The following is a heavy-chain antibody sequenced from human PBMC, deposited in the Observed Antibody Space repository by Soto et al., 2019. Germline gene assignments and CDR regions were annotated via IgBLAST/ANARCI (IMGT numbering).Heavy chain of an antibody. CDR1: GGSFSGYY. J-gene: IGHJ3*02. CDR3: VGRAVAGRDAFDI. V-gene: IGHV4-34*01. D-gene: IGHD6-19*01. CDR2: INHSGST. Sequence: SETLSLTCAVYGGSFSGYYWSWICQPPGKGLEWIGEINHSGSTNYNPSLKSRVTISVDTSKNQFSLKLSSVTAADTAVYYCVGRAVAGRDAFDIWGQGTMVTVSS.